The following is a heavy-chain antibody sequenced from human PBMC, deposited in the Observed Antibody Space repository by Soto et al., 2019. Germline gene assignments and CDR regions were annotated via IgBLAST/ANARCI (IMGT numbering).Heavy chain of an antibody. CDR3: ARVLSPYSSSSCDD. CDR1: GFTFSSYA. Sequence: EVQLLEAGGGLVQPGGSLRLSCAASGFTFSSYAMSWVRQAPGMGLAWFSAISGSGGSTYYADSVKGRCTISSDNSKNTLYLQMNSLRAEDTAVYYCARVLSPYSSSSCDDWGQGTMVTLSS. CDR2: ISGSGGST. J-gene: IGHJ4*02. D-gene: IGHD6-6*01. V-gene: IGHV3-23*01.